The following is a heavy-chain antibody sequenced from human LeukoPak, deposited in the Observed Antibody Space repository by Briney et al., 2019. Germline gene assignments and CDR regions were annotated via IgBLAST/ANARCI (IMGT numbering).Heavy chain of an antibody. Sequence: GGSLRLSCAASGFTFSGYPIHWVRQAPGKGLEWVAVISYDGSNKYYADSVKGRFTISRDNSKNTLYLQMNSLRAEDTAVYYCAKDLERRLIRYAFDIWGQGTMVTVSS. V-gene: IGHV3-30-3*02. CDR2: ISYDGSNK. J-gene: IGHJ3*02. CDR1: GFTFSGYP. D-gene: IGHD2-8*01. CDR3: AKDLERRLIRYAFDI.